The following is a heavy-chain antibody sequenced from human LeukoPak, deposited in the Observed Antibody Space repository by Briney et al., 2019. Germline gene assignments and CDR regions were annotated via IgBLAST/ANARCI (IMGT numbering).Heavy chain of an antibody. CDR2: IYYSGST. Sequence: PSETLSLTCTVSGGSISSYYWSWIRQPPGKGLKWIGYIYYSGSTNYNPSLNSRVTISVDTSKNQFSLRLSSVTAADTAIYYCARAVSGRFDYWGQGTLVTVSS. J-gene: IGHJ4*02. CDR3: ARAVSGRFDY. CDR1: GGSISSYY. V-gene: IGHV4-59*08. D-gene: IGHD6-19*01.